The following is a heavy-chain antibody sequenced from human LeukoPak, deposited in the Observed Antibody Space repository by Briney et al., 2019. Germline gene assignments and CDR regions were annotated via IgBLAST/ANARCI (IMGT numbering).Heavy chain of an antibody. V-gene: IGHV3-48*03. CDR1: VFTFSSYE. CDR2: ISSSGSTI. Sequence: GVSLRLSCAASVFTFSSYEMNWVRQAPGKGLEWVSYISSSGSTIYYADSVKGRFTISRDNAKNSLYLQMNSLRAEDTAVYYCARRRSSSSNSYYYYGMDVWGQGTTVTVSS. J-gene: IGHJ6*02. CDR3: ARRRSSSSNSYYYYGMDV. D-gene: IGHD6-6*01.